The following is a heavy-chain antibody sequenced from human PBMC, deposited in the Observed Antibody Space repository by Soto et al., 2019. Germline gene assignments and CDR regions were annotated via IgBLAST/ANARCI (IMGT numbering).Heavy chain of an antibody. CDR1: GGTFSSYA. V-gene: IGHV1-69*13. CDR3: ARVDIAMVTAYYYGMDV. CDR2: IIPIFGTA. D-gene: IGHD5-18*01. Sequence: GASVKVSCKASGGTFSSYAISWVRQAPGQGPEWMGGIIPIFGTANYAQKFQGRVTITADESTSTAYMELSSLRSEDTAVYYCARVDIAMVTAYYYGMDVWGQGTTVTVSS. J-gene: IGHJ6*02.